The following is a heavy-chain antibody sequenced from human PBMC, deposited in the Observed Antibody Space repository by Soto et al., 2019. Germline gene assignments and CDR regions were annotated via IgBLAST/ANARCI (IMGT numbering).Heavy chain of an antibody. J-gene: IGHJ6*02. CDR1: GFLFSNFG. CDR2: IWYDGSNE. V-gene: IGHV3-33*01. CDR3: ARDDIPGIAVATYGMDV. D-gene: IGHD6-19*01. Sequence: GGSLSLSCAASGFLFSNFGMHWVRQAPGKGLEWVAVIWYDGSNEYYADSVKGRFTISKDNSKNTLYLQMNSLRAEDTAVYYCARDDIPGIAVATYGMDVWGQGTTVTVSS.